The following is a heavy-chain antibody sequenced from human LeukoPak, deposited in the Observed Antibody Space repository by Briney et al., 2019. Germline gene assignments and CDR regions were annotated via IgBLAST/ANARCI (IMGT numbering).Heavy chain of an antibody. CDR2: INPNSGGT. CDR1: GYTFTGYY. D-gene: IGHD5-24*01. Sequence: GAPVKVSCKASGYTFTGYYMHWVRQAPGQGLEWMGWINPNSGGTSYAQKFQGRVTMTRDTSISTAYMELSRLRSDDTAVYYCARGEVNYSRGPLDYWGQGTLVTVSS. CDR3: ARGEVNYSRGPLDY. V-gene: IGHV1-2*02. J-gene: IGHJ4*02.